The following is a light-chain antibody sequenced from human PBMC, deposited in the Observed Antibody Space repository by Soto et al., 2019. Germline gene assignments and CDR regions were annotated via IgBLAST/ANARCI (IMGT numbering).Light chain of an antibody. CDR2: DVS. CDR1: SSYIGGYKY. CDR3: SSYTGGSTYV. V-gene: IGLV2-14*01. J-gene: IGLJ1*01. Sequence: QSVLTRPGSACGSPGQSFTIYCTRTSSYIGGYKYVSWYQQHPGNAPKLMIYDVSNRPSGVSNRFSGSKSGNTATLTISGLQGEDETEYYCSSYTGGSTYVFGPGTKVTVL.